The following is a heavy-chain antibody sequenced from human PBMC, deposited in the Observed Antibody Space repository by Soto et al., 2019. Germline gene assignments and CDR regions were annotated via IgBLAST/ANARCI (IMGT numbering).Heavy chain of an antibody. V-gene: IGHV5-51*01. D-gene: IGHD3-10*01. Sequence: PGESLKISCKGSGYSFTSYRIGWVRQMPGKGLEWMGIIYPGDSDTRYSPSFQGQVTISADKSISTAYLQWSSLKASDTAMYYCARGLPITMVRGVTYYYYGMDVWGQGTTVTVSS. CDR3: ARGLPITMVRGVTYYYYGMDV. CDR1: GYSFTSYR. J-gene: IGHJ6*02. CDR2: IYPGDSDT.